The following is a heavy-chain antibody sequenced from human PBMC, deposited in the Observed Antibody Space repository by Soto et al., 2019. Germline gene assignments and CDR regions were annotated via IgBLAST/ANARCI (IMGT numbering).Heavy chain of an antibody. CDR2: IIPIFGTA. CDR3: ARVAGGWDSSGYYPDY. CDR1: GGTFSSYA. D-gene: IGHD3-22*01. V-gene: IGHV1-69*13. J-gene: IGHJ4*02. Sequence: VASVKVSCKASGGTFSSYAISWVRQAPGQGLEWMGGIIPIFGTANYAQKFQGRVTITADESTSTAYMELSSLRSEDTAVYYCARVAGGWDSSGYYPDYWGQGTLVTVSS.